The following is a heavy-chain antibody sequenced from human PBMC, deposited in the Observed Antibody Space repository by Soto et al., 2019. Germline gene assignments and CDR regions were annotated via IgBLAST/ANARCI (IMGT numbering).Heavy chain of an antibody. D-gene: IGHD1-26*01. CDR1: GDSINTFSYF. Sequence: QVQLRESGPGLVEPSQTLSLTCTASGDSINTFSYFWSWIHQHPQKGLEWIGYVHYTGNTYYNPYLESRVNIYLDTPQNKFSLDLDHLNAQDTAGYYCARRGTYYLEKWGQG. V-gene: IGHV4-31*03. CDR3: ARRGTYYLEK. J-gene: IGHJ4*02. CDR2: VHYTGNT.